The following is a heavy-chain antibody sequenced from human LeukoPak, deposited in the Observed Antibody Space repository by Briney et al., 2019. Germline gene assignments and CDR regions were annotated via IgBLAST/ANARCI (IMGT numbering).Heavy chain of an antibody. Sequence: GASVKVSCKASGGTFCSYAISWVRQAPGQGLEWMGGIIPIFGTANYAQKFQGRVTITTDESTSTAYMELSSLRSEDTAVYYCAKGVPAAQEDNWFDPWGQGTLVTVSS. D-gene: IGHD2-2*01. CDR2: IIPIFGTA. CDR1: GGTFCSYA. J-gene: IGHJ5*02. CDR3: AKGVPAAQEDNWFDP. V-gene: IGHV1-69*05.